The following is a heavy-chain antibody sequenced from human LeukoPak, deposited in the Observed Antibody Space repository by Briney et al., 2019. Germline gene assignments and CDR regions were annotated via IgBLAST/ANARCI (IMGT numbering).Heavy chain of an antibody. CDR1: GFTFSMYW. CDR2: INEGGSRD. J-gene: IGHJ4*02. Sequence: GGSLSHPCDVSGFTFSMYWMTWVRQAPGKGLEWVANINEGGSRDWYVDSLKGRFTISRDNARNSVYLQMNGLRVEDTAVYYCAREVFPGGLLYTAFDHWGQGAMVTASS. CDR3: AREVFPGGLLYTAFDH. V-gene: IGHV3-7*01. D-gene: IGHD2-21*02.